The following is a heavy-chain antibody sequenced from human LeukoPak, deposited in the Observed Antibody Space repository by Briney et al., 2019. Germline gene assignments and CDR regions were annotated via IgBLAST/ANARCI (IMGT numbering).Heavy chain of an antibody. V-gene: IGHV3-30*03. Sequence: PGGSLRHSCAASGFTFSSYGMDWVRQAPGKGLEWVAVISYDGSNKYYADSVKGRFTISRDNAKNSLYLQMNSLRAEDTGVYYCVFSSGWKGGYDFDFWGQGTLVTVSA. CDR2: ISYDGSNK. D-gene: IGHD6-19*01. CDR3: VFSSGWKGGYDFDF. J-gene: IGHJ4*02. CDR1: GFTFSSYG.